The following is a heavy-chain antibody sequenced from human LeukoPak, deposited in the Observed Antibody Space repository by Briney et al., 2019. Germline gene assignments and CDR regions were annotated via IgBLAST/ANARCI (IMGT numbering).Heavy chain of an antibody. J-gene: IGHJ4*02. V-gene: IGHV4-30-2*01. CDR3: ARGQVRLALDY. D-gene: IGHD3-10*01. Sequence: PSETLSLTCAVSGVSISSGGYSWSWIRQPPGKGLEWIGYIYHSGSTYYNPSLKSRVTISVDRSKNQFSLKLSSVTAADTAVYYCARGQVRLALDYWGQGTLVTVSS. CDR1: GVSISSGGYS. CDR2: IYHSGST.